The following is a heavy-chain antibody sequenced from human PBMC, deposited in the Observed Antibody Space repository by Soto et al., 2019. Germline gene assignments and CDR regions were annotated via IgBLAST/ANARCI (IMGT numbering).Heavy chain of an antibody. CDR1: GFTFSNAW. Sequence: GGSLRLSCAASGFTFSNAWMSWVRQAPGKGLEWVGRIKSKTDGGTTDYAAPMKGRFTISRDDSKNTLYLQMNSLKTEDTAMYYCTTASSGWDACDIWGQGTMVTVSS. CDR2: IKSKTDGGTT. CDR3: TTASSGWDACDI. V-gene: IGHV3-15*01. J-gene: IGHJ3*02. D-gene: IGHD6-19*01.